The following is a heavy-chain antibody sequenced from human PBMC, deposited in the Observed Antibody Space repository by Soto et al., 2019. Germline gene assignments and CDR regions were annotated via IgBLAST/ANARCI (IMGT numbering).Heavy chain of an antibody. D-gene: IGHD6-13*01. CDR3: AKDRDGAAAGPTKFYGMDV. V-gene: IGHV3-23*01. J-gene: IGHJ6*02. CDR1: GFTFSSYA. CDR2: ISGSGDST. Sequence: EVQLLESGGGLVQPGGSLRLSCAASGFTFSSYAMSWVRQAPGKGLEWVSVISGSGDSTYYADSVRGRFTISRANSKNTLSLQMTSLRAEDTAVSYCAKDRDGAAAGPTKFYGMDVWGQGTTVTVSS.